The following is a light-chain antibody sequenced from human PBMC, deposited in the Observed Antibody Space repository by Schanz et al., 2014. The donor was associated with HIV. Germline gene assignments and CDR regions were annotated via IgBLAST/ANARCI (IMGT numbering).Light chain of an antibody. V-gene: IGLV2-14*03. CDR3: SSYTSSSTVV. Sequence: QSALTQPASVSGSPGQSITISCSGTSSDIGAFDYVSWYQQYPGKAPKLIVYAVSDRPSGLSYRFSGSKSGNTASLAISDLQAADEADYYCSSYTSSSTVVFGGGTKLTVL. CDR1: SSDIGAFDY. CDR2: AVS. J-gene: IGLJ2*01.